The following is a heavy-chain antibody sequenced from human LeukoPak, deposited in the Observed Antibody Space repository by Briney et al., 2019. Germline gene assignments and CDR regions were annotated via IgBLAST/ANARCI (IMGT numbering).Heavy chain of an antibody. D-gene: IGHD1-14*01. CDR2: IIPILGIA. CDR3: AREMTGDAFDI. J-gene: IGHJ3*02. CDR1: GGTFSSYA. V-gene: IGHV1-69*04. Sequence: SVKVSCKASGGTFSSYAISWVRQAPGQGLEWMGRIIPILGIANYAQKFQGRVTMTRNTSISTAYMELSSLRSEDTAVYYCAREMTGDAFDIWGQGTMVTVSS.